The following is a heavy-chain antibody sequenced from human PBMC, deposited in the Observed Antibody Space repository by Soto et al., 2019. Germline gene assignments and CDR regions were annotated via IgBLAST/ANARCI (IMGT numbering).Heavy chain of an antibody. CDR3: ARDTMAAPAAPVKYRYYGMDV. V-gene: IGHV3-21*01. D-gene: IGHD6-13*01. J-gene: IGHJ6*02. CDR1: GFIFSDYN. Sequence: EVQLVESGGGLVKPGESLKLSCAASGFIFSDYNMNWVRQAPGEGLEWVSSISGRGTYIYYADSVKGRFTISRDNAKNTLFLQMNSLRAEDTAVFYCARDTMAAPAAPVKYRYYGMDVWGQGTTVTVSS. CDR2: ISGRGTYI.